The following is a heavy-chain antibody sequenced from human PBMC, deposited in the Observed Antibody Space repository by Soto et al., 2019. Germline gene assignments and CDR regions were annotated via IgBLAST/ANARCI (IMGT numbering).Heavy chain of an antibody. CDR3: ARARTVGANYYAYYGLDV. CDR1: GFSLSTYG. V-gene: IGHV3-33*01. J-gene: IGHJ6*02. D-gene: IGHD1-26*01. CDR2: IWFDGSNK. Sequence: QVRLVESGGGVVQPGTSLRLSCAASGFSLSTYGMHWVRQAPGKGLEGVAVIWFDGSNKQYADSVKGRFTISRDNSKNTVSLQLNSLRAEDSAVYYCARARTVGANYYAYYGLDVWGQGTTVTVSS.